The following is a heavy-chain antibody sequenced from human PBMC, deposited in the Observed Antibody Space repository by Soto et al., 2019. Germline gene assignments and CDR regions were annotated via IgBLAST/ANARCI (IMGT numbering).Heavy chain of an antibody. CDR2: TSWDETSK. J-gene: IGHJ4*02. D-gene: IGHD3-16*01. V-gene: IGHV3-30*03. Sequence: QVQLVESGGGVVQPGRSLRLSCAASGFTFDTYGMHWVRQAPGKGLEWVAVTSWDETSKYYTDSVKGRFTISRDNSKNALLLQMNSPRPEATAEYYCAREATGGDFWGDYWGQGTLVTVSS. CDR3: AREATGGDFWGDY. CDR1: GFTFDTYG.